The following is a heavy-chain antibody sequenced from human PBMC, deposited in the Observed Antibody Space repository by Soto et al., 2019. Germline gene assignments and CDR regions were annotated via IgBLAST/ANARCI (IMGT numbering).Heavy chain of an antibody. CDR1: GYSFTSYW. Sequence: CKGSGYSFTSYWIGWVRQMPGKGLEWMGIIYPGDSDTRYSPSFQGQVTISADKSISTAYLQWSSLKASDTAMYYCARTLLVRGLKGPDYYYYYMDVWGKGTTVTVSS. D-gene: IGHD3-10*01. V-gene: IGHV5-51*01. J-gene: IGHJ6*03. CDR2: IYPGDSDT. CDR3: ARTLLVRGLKGPDYYYYYMDV.